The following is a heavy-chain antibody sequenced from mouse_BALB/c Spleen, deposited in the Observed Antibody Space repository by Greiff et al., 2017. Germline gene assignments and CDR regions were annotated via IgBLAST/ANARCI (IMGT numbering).Heavy chain of an antibody. Sequence: EVHLVESGGDLVKPGGSLKLSCAASGFTFSSYGMSWVRQTPDKRLEWVATISSGGSYTYYPDSVKGRFTISRDNAKNTLYLQMSSLKSEDTAMYLCARPTCDCDGGVFAYGGKGTRVTVSA. CDR3: ARPTCDCDGGVFAY. D-gene: IGHD2-4*01. CDR2: ISSGGSYT. J-gene: IGHJ3*01. CDR1: GFTFSSYG. V-gene: IGHV5-6*01.